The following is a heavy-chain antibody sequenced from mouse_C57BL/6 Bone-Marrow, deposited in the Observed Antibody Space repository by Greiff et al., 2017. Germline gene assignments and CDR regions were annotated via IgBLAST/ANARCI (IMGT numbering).Heavy chain of an antibody. J-gene: IGHJ4*01. CDR1: GYSFTDYN. D-gene: IGHD3-2*02. Sequence: EVKLMESGPELVKPGASVKISCKASGYSFTDYNMNWVKQSNGKSLEWIGVINPNYGTTSYNQKFKGKATLTVDQSSSTAYMQLNSLTSEDSAVYYCARWDSSGSYYAMDYWGQGTSVTVSS. CDR3: ARWDSSGSYYAMDY. CDR2: INPNYGTT. V-gene: IGHV1-39*01.